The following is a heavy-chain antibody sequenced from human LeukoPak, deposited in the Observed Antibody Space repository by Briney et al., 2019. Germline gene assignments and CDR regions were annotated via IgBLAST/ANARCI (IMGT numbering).Heavy chain of an antibody. D-gene: IGHD2-15*01. V-gene: IGHV4-31*03. CDR3: ATAAHYYYMDV. Sequence: SQTLSLTCTVSGGSISSGDYYWSWIRQHPGKGLEWIGYIYYSGSTYYNPSLKSRVTISVDTSKNQFSLKLSSVTAADTAVYYCATAAHYYYMDVWGKGTTVTVSS. CDR1: GGSISSGDYY. J-gene: IGHJ6*03. CDR2: IYYSGST.